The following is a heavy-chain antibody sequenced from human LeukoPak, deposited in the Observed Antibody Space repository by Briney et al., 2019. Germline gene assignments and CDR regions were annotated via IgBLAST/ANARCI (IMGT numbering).Heavy chain of an antibody. D-gene: IGHD6-19*01. J-gene: IGHJ6*02. V-gene: IGHV4-30-2*01. Sequence: TLSLTCTVSGGSISSGGYYWSWIRQPPGKGLEWIGYIYHSGSTYYNPSLKSRVTISVDRSKNQFSLKLSSVTAADTAVYYCASGYSSGWYYYYYGMDVWGQGTTVTVSS. CDR1: GGSISSGGYY. CDR3: ASGYSSGWYYYYYGMDV. CDR2: IYHSGST.